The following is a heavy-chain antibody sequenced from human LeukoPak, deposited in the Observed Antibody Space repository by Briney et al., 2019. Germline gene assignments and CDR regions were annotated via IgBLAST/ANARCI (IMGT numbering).Heavy chain of an antibody. Sequence: ASVKVSCKASGYTFTGYYMHWVRQAPGQGLEWMGRINPNSGGTNYAQNFQGRVTMTRDTSISTAYMELSRLRSDDTAVYYCARVPIPYGSGSYYKGGGGWFDPWGQGTLVTVSS. CDR3: ARVPIPYGSGSYYKGGGGWFDP. CDR1: GYTFTGYY. J-gene: IGHJ5*02. D-gene: IGHD3-10*01. CDR2: INPNSGGT. V-gene: IGHV1-2*06.